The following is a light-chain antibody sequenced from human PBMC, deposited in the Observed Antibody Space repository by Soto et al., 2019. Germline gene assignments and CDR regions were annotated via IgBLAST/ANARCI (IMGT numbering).Light chain of an antibody. CDR2: EVS. CDR3: SSYTSSTTSMV. CDR1: SSDVGGYKY. V-gene: IGLV2-14*01. Sequence: QSALTQPASVSGSPGQSITISCTGTSSDVGGYKYVSWYQQHPGKAPKVMIYEVSNRPSGVSNRFSGSKSGNTASLTISGLQAEDEADYYCSSYTSSTTSMVFGGGTKLTVL. J-gene: IGLJ2*01.